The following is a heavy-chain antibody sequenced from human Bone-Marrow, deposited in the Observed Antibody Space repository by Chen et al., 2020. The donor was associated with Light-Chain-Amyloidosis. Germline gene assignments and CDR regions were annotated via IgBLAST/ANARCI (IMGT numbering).Heavy chain of an antibody. CDR2: IIPILGTA. CDR1: GGTFSSYA. V-gene: IGHV1-69*01. J-gene: IGHJ5*02. D-gene: IGHD3-10*01. Sequence: QVKLVQSGAEVKKPGSSVKVSCKASGGTFSSYAISWVRQAPGQGLEWMGGIIPILGTANYAQKFQGRVTITADESTSTAYMELSSLRSEDTAVYYCARGPYYYGSGSYYDWFDPWGQGTLVTVSS. CDR3: ARGPYYYGSGSYYDWFDP.